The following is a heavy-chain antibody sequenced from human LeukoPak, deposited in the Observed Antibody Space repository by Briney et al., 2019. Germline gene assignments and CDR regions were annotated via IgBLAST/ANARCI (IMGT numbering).Heavy chain of an antibody. Sequence: SETLSLTCAVYGGSFSGYYWSWIRQPPGKGLEWIGETSHSGSTNYNPSLKSRVTISVDTSKNQFSLKLSSVTAADTAVYYCARGRRGSQRAFDIWGQGTMVTVSS. CDR3: ARGRRGSQRAFDI. D-gene: IGHD1-14*01. CDR2: TSHSGST. CDR1: GGSFSGYY. V-gene: IGHV4-34*01. J-gene: IGHJ3*02.